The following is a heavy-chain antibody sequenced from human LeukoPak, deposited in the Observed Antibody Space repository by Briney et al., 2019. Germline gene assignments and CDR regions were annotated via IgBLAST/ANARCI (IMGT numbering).Heavy chain of an antibody. D-gene: IGHD3-10*01. V-gene: IGHV3-48*03. CDR3: ARKPFYGSGIGH. CDR2: ISSSGSTI. J-gene: IGHJ4*02. CDR1: GFTFSSYE. Sequence: GGSLRLSRAASGFTFSSYEMNWVRQAPGKGLEWVSYISSSGSTIYYADSVKGRFTISRDNAKNSHYLQMNSLRAEDTAVYYCARKPFYGSGIGHWGQGTLVTVSS.